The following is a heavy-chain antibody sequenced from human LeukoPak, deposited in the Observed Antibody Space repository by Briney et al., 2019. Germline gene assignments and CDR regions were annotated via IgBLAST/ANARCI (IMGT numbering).Heavy chain of an antibody. CDR1: GFTFSSYS. D-gene: IGHD3-22*01. Sequence: PGGSLRLSCAASGFTFSSYSMNWVRQAPGKGLEWVSYISSSSSTIYYADSVKGRFTISRDNAKNSLYLQMNSLRAEDTAVYYCARVYYDSSGTFWGQGTLVTVSS. V-gene: IGHV3-48*04. CDR3: ARVYYDSSGTF. J-gene: IGHJ1*01. CDR2: ISSSSSTI.